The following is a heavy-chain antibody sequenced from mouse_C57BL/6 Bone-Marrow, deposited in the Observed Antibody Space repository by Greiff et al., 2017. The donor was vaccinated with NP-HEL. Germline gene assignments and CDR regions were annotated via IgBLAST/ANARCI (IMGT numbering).Heavy chain of an antibody. Sequence: VQLQESGVELARPGASVKLSCKASGYTFTSYGISWVKQRTGQGLEWIGEIYPRSGNTYYNEKFKGKATLTADKSSSTAYMELRSLTSEDSAVYFCAIPNWSFDYWGQGTTLTVSS. D-gene: IGHD4-1*01. V-gene: IGHV1-81*01. CDR2: IYPRSGNT. CDR3: AIPNWSFDY. CDR1: GYTFTSYG. J-gene: IGHJ2*01.